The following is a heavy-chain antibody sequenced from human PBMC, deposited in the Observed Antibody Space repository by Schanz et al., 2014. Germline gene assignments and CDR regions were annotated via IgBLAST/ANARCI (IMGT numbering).Heavy chain of an antibody. D-gene: IGHD3-10*01. Sequence: QVQLVQSAPEVKKPGASVKVSCKASGYIFGSHGMTWVRQAPGQGPELMGWINAHTGNTQYAQKFQGRVNMTRDTVTTTVHLELTRLRTDDTAIYYCARVHIATYHYNSPGAFDIWGQGTSVTVSS. V-gene: IGHV1-18*01. J-gene: IGHJ3*02. CDR1: GYIFGSHG. CDR3: ARVHIATYHYNSPGAFDI. CDR2: INAHTGNT.